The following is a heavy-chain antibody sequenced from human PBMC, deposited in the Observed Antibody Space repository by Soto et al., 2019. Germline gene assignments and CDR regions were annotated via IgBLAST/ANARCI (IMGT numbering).Heavy chain of an antibody. V-gene: IGHV3-11*03. D-gene: IGHD1-1*01. CDR2: ISSSLGHT. J-gene: IGHJ4*02. Sequence: PGGSLRLSCVASGFDFSDFHISWVRQAPGKGLEWISYISSSLGHTDYAESVKGRFTISRDNAKNSVFLQMNNLRSDDTAVYYCAANWKFGLNFWGQGPLVTVS. CDR1: GFDFSDFH. CDR3: AANWKFGLNF.